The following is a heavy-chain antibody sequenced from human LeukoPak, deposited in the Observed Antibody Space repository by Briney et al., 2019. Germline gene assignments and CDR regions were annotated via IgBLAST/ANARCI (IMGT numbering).Heavy chain of an antibody. CDR3: ARALTYYYDSSGYYYRGLPPDY. V-gene: IGHV1-46*01. D-gene: IGHD3-22*01. J-gene: IGHJ4*02. CDR2: INPSGGST. Sequence: ASVKVSCKASGYTFTSYYMHWVRQAPGQGLEWMGIINPSGGSTSYAQKFQGRVTMTTDTSTSTAYMELRSLRSDDTAVYYCARALTYYYDSSGYYYRGLPPDYWGQGTLVTVSS. CDR1: GYTFTSYY.